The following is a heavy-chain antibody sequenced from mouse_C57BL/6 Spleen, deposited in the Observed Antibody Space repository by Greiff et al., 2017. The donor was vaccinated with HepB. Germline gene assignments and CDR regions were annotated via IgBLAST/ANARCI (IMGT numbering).Heavy chain of an antibody. Sequence: QVQLQQPGAELVKPGASVKVSCKASGYTFTSYWMHWVKQRPGQGLEWIGRIHPSDSDTNYNQKFKGKATLTVDKSSSTAYMQLSSLTAEDSAVCDCAIRGGNHGGFAYWGQGTLVTVSA. J-gene: IGHJ3*01. CDR2: IHPSDSDT. D-gene: IGHD2-1*01. V-gene: IGHV1-74*01. CDR3: AIRGGNHGGFAY. CDR1: GYTFTSYW.